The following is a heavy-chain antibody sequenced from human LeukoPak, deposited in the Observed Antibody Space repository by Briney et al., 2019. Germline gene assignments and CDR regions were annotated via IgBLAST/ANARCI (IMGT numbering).Heavy chain of an antibody. Sequence: PSETLSLTCTVSGYSISSGYYWGWIRQPPGKGLEWIGSIYHSGSTYYNPSLKSRVTISVDASKNQFSLKLSSVTAADTAVYYCARGVNVVEYYDILTGYSFDYWGQGTLVTVSS. J-gene: IGHJ4*02. CDR3: ARGVNVVEYYDILTGYSFDY. CDR2: IYHSGST. CDR1: GYSISSGYY. V-gene: IGHV4-38-2*02. D-gene: IGHD3-9*01.